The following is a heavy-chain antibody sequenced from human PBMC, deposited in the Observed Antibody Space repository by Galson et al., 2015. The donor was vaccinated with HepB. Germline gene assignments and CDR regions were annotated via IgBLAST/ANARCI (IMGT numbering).Heavy chain of an antibody. Sequence: SLRLSCATSGFTFSSYAMNWVRQAPGKGLEWVSSISVRGGSTYYADSVKGRFTISRDNSKNTLYLQMNSLGAEDTAVYYCAKAAIPVAGSYFDYWGQGTLVTVSS. CDR2: ISVRGGST. CDR1: GFTFSSYA. J-gene: IGHJ4*02. D-gene: IGHD6-19*01. V-gene: IGHV3-23*01. CDR3: AKAAIPVAGSYFDY.